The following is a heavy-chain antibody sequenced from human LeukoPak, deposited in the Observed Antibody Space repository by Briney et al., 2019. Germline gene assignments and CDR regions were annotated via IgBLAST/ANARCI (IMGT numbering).Heavy chain of an antibody. V-gene: IGHV5-51*01. J-gene: IGHJ3*02. CDR2: IYPGDSDT. Sequence: GESLKISCKGSGYSFTYYWIGWVRQMPGKGLEWMGIIYPGDSDTRYRPSFQGQVTISVDKSISTAYLQWSSLKASDTAIYYCAGRDGYNENAFDIWGQGTMVTVSS. CDR1: GYSFTYYW. D-gene: IGHD5-24*01. CDR3: AGRDGYNENAFDI.